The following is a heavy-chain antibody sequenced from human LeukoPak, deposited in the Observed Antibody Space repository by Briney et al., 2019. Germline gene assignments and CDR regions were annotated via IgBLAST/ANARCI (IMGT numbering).Heavy chain of an antibody. Sequence: TSQTLSLTCAISGDSVSNKNAAWNRIRQSPLRGLEWLGRTYYRSKWYNEYAVSVKSRIAINPDAPKNQFSLQLNSVTPEDTAVYYCAGGIAAGGFDYWGQGTLVTVSS. CDR3: AGGIAAGGFDY. J-gene: IGHJ4*02. D-gene: IGHD6-13*01. CDR1: GDSVSNKNAA. V-gene: IGHV6-1*01. CDR2: TYYRSKWYN.